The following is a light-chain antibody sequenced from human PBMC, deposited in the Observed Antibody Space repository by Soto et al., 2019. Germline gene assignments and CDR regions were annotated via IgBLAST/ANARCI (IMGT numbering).Light chain of an antibody. V-gene: IGLV8-61*01. J-gene: IGLJ3*02. CDR2: STN. CDR1: SGPVSTSYY. Sequence: QAVVTQEPSLSVSPGGTVTLTCGLSSGPVSTSYYPSWYQQTPGQAPRTLIYSTNTRSSGVPDRFSGSILGNKAALTITGAQADDESDYNCVLYMSRGSSRVFGGGTKVTVL. CDR3: VLYMSRGSSRV.